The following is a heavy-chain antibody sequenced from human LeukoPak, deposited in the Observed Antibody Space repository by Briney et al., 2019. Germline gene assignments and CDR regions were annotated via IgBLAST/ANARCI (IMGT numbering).Heavy chain of an antibody. D-gene: IGHD5-24*01. Sequence: GGSLRLSCAASGFTFSSYSMNWVRQAPGKGLEWVSSISSSSYIYYADSVMGRFTISRDNAKNSLYLQMNSLKAEDSAVYYCARDEYGYNYEVYWGQGTLVTVSS. V-gene: IGHV3-21*01. J-gene: IGHJ4*02. CDR2: ISSSSYI. CDR3: ARDEYGYNYEVY. CDR1: GFTFSSYS.